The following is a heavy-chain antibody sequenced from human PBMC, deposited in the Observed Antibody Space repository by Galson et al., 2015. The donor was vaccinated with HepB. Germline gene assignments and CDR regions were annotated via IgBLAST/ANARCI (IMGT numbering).Heavy chain of an antibody. J-gene: IGHJ5*02. CDR1: GGTFSSYA. V-gene: IGHV1-69*13. CDR2: IIPIFGTA. Sequence: SVKVSCKASGGTFSSYAISWVRQAPGQGLEWMGGIIPIFGTANYAQKFQGRVTITADESTSTAYMELSSLRSEDTAVYYCARRLDFTSIAADWFDPWGQGTLVTVSS. D-gene: IGHD6-13*01. CDR3: ARRLDFTSIAADWFDP.